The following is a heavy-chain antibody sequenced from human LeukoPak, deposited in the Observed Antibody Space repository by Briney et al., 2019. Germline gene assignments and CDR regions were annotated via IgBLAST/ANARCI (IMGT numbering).Heavy chain of an antibody. Sequence: GGSLRLSCATSGLPLSSFWMSWVRQTPGKGLECVANIKQDGRERYYVDSVKGRFTISRDNAKNSLFLQMNSLRAEDTAVYYCASLPGGRTAALGFDLRGRGTLVTVSS. D-gene: IGHD6-13*01. CDR2: IKQDGRER. V-gene: IGHV3-7*01. J-gene: IGHJ2*01. CDR1: GLPLSSFW. CDR3: ASLPGGRTAALGFDL.